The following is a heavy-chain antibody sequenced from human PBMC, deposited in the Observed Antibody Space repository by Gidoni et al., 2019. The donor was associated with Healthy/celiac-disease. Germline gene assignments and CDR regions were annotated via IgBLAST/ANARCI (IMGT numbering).Heavy chain of an antibody. D-gene: IGHD5-12*01. CDR1: GFTFGDYA. Sequence: EVQLVESGGGLVKPGRSLRLSCTASGFTFGDYAMSWFRQAPGKGLEWVGFIRSKAYGGTTEYAESVKGRFTISRDDSKSIAYLQMNSLKTEDTAVYYCTRDGVGWLQLSHFDYWGQGTLVTVSS. V-gene: IGHV3-49*05. J-gene: IGHJ4*02. CDR2: IRSKAYGGTT. CDR3: TRDGVGWLQLSHFDY.